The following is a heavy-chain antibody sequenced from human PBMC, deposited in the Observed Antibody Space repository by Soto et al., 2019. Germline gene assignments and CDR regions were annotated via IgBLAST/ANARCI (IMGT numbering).Heavy chain of an antibody. CDR3: ARGNYDSSGYSDAFDI. D-gene: IGHD3-22*01. CDR1: GGSISSGDYY. Sequence: QLLESGPGLVKPSQTLSLTCTVSGGSISSGDYYWSWIRQPPGKGLEWIGYIYYSGSTYYNPSLKSRVTISVDTSKNQFSLKLSSVTAADTAVYYCARGNYDSSGYSDAFDIWGQGTMVTVSS. J-gene: IGHJ3*02. CDR2: IYYSGST. V-gene: IGHV4-30-4*01.